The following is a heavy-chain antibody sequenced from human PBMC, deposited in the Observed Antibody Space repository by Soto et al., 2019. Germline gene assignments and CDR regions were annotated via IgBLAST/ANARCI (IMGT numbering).Heavy chain of an antibody. V-gene: IGHV3-30-3*01. CDR1: GFTFSSYA. CDR2: ISYDGSNK. J-gene: IGHJ3*02. Sequence: QVQLVESGGGVVQPGRSLRLSCAASGFTFSSYAMHWVRQAPGKGLEWVAVISYDGSNKYYADSVKGRFTISRDNSKNTLYLQRNSRRAEGTAVYYCAREGGTAAAGGYDAFDIWGQGTMVTFSS. D-gene: IGHD6-13*01. CDR3: AREGGTAAAGGYDAFDI.